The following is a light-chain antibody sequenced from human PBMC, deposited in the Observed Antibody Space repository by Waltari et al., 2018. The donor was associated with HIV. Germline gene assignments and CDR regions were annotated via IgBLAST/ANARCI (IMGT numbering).Light chain of an antibody. CDR1: SSDAVCNNY. CDR2: EVT. J-gene: IGLJ2*01. V-gene: IGLV2-8*01. Sequence: QSALTQPPSASRSDGQSLTLACPGTSSDAVCNNYVCCYQQHPGTAPKLMIYEVTKRPSGVTDRFSGSKSGNTASLTVSGLQAEDEADYYCTSYAGSNNFVVFGGGTKLTVL. CDR3: TSYAGSNNFVV.